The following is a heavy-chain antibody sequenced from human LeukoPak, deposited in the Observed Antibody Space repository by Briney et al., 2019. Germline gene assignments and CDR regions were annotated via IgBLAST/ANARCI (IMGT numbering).Heavy chain of an antibody. CDR3: AREEGFESCFDY. Sequence: SETLSLTCAVSGYSISSGYSWGWIRQPPGKGLEWIGSIYHSGSTYYNPSLKSRVTISVDTSKNQFSLKLSSVTAADTAVYYCAREEGFESCFDYWGQGTLVTVSS. CDR1: GYSISSGYS. V-gene: IGHV4-38-2*02. J-gene: IGHJ4*02. D-gene: IGHD3-10*01. CDR2: IYHSGST.